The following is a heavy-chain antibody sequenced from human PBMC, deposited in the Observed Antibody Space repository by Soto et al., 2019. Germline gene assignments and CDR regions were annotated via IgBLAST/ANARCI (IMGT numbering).Heavy chain of an antibody. Sequence: ASVKVSCKASGSGFISSGIQWVRQAHGQRLEWVGWIVVASGQTNYAQNFRGRVAITRDTSTATAYIELTGLTSEDTAVYFCSADRPDIGVGWWVWGQGTTVTVSS. CDR1: GSGFISSG. CDR3: SADRPDIGVGWWV. CDR2: IVVASGQT. D-gene: IGHD2-15*01. J-gene: IGHJ6*02. V-gene: IGHV1-58*02.